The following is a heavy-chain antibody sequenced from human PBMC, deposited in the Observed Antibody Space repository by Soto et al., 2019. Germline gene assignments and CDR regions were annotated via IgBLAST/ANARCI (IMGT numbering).Heavy chain of an antibody. V-gene: IGHV5-10-1*01. CDR1: GYRFTSYW. D-gene: IGHD2-2*01. Sequence: GESLKISCKGSGYRFTSYWIHWVRQMPGKGLEWMGRIDSGDSYTNYSPSFQGHVTISVDKSISTAYLQWSSLKASDTAMYYCARHRYCSSTSCTGNWFDPWGQGTLVTVS. CDR3: ARHRYCSSTSCTGNWFDP. J-gene: IGHJ5*02. CDR2: IDSGDSYT.